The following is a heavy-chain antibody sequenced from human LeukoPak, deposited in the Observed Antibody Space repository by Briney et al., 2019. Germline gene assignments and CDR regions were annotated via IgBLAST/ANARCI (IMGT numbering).Heavy chain of an antibody. Sequence: GGSLRLSCAAYEFTFSNYAMSWVRQAPGKGLEWVSAISGSGGSTYYADSVKGRFTISRDNSKNTLYLQMNSLSAEDTAVYYCARGNWNYPFDYWGQGTLVTVSS. D-gene: IGHD1-7*01. J-gene: IGHJ4*02. CDR1: EFTFSNYA. CDR3: ARGNWNYPFDY. CDR2: ISGSGGST. V-gene: IGHV3-23*01.